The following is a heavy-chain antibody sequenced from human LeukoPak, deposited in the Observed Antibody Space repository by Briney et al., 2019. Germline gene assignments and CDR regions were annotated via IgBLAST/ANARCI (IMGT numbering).Heavy chain of an antibody. CDR1: NGSIDSWY. D-gene: IGHD3-10*01. Sequence: SETLSLTCTVSNGSIDSWYWSWIRQPPGKELEWIGYIYYRGNTNYNPSLESRVTISVDTSKNQFSLKLNFVTAADTAVYYCARQRLGARFDYWGQGALVTVSS. CDR2: IYYRGNT. J-gene: IGHJ4*02. V-gene: IGHV4-59*08. CDR3: ARQRLGARFDY.